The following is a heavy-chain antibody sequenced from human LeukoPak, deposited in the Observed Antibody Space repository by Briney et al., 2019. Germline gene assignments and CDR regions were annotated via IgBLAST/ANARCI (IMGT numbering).Heavy chain of an antibody. D-gene: IGHD3-10*01. Sequence: SVTVSCKASGGTFSSYAISWVRQAPGQGLEWMGGIIPMFGTPNYAQEFQGRVTITADESTSTAYMELSSLRSEDTAVYYCARALGLSLDYYGTLGYWGQGTLVTVSS. CDR1: GGTFSSYA. V-gene: IGHV1-69*13. CDR2: IIPMFGTP. J-gene: IGHJ4*02. CDR3: ARALGLSLDYYGTLGY.